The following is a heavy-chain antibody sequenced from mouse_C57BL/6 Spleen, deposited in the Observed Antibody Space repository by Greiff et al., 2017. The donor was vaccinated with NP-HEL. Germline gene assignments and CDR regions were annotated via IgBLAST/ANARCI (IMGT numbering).Heavy chain of an antibody. CDR1: GYSITSGYY. Sequence: DVQLQESGPGLVKPSQSLSLTCSVTGYSITSGYYWYWIRQFPGNKLEWMGYISYDGSTNYNPSLKNRISITRDTSKNQFFLKLNSVATEDTATYYYARDGGNYEAYWGQGTTLTVSS. D-gene: IGHD2-1*01. J-gene: IGHJ2*01. CDR3: ARDGGNYEAY. V-gene: IGHV3-6*01. CDR2: ISYDGST.